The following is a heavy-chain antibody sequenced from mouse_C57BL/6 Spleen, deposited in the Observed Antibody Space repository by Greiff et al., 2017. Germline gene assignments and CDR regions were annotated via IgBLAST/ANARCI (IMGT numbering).Heavy chain of an antibody. CDR1: GYTFTSYW. CDR3: AKVYDGYYLDY. D-gene: IGHD2-3*01. J-gene: IGHJ2*01. V-gene: IGHV1-64*01. CDR2: IHPNSGST. Sequence: QVQLQQPGAELVKPGASVKLSCKASGYTFTSYWMHWVKQRPGQGLEWIGMIHPNSGSTNYNEKFKSKATLTVDKSSSAAYMQLSSLTSEDSAVYYCAKVYDGYYLDYWGQGTTLTVSS.